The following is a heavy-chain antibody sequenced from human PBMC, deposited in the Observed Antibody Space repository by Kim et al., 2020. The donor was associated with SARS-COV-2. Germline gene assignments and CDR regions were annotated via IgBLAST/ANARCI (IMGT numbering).Heavy chain of an antibody. Sequence: GGSLRLSCAGYEVAFRDYYLNWIRQAPGKGLEWVSYISSSGETVYYADSVKGRFTISRDNAQKSMFLQMNSLRADDTAIYYCAKSSGSHPLPHDFWGQGTLVTVSS. D-gene: IGHD3-10*01. CDR3: AKSSGSHPLPHDF. V-gene: IGHV3-11*01. J-gene: IGHJ4*02. CDR2: ISSSGETV. CDR1: EVAFRDYY.